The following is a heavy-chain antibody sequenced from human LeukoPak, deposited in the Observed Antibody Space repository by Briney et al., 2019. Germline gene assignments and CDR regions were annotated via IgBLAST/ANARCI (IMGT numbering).Heavy chain of an antibody. CDR1: GFTFNKYN. D-gene: IGHD2-2*01. V-gene: IGHV3-21*01. CDR2: ISSSSSYI. Sequence: GGSLRLSCAASGFTFNKYNMNWVRQAPGKGLEWVSSISSSSSYIYYADSVKGRFTISRDNAKNSLYLQMNSLEAEDTAVYYCATMPPSGAHNSLDHWGQGTLVTVSS. CDR3: ATMPPSGAHNSLDH. J-gene: IGHJ4*02.